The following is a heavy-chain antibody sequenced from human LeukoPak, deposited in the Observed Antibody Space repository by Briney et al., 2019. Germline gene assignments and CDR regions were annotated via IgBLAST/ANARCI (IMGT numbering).Heavy chain of an antibody. Sequence: SETLSLTCTVSGXSISSYYWSWIRQPPGKGLEWIGYIYYSGSTNYNPSLKSRVTISVATSKNQFSLKLSSVAAADTAVYYCERATYYYDSSGWRHAFDIWGQGTMVTVSS. V-gene: IGHV4-59*01. J-gene: IGHJ3*02. CDR1: GXSISSYY. CDR3: ERATYYYDSSGWRHAFDI. D-gene: IGHD3-22*01. CDR2: IYYSGST.